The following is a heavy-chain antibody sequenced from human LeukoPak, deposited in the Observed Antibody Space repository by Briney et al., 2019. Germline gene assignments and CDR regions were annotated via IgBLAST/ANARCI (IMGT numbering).Heavy chain of an antibody. D-gene: IGHD6-6*01. Sequence: SETLSLTCTVSGYSISSGYYWGWIRQPPGKGLEWIGSIYYSGSTYYNPSLKSRVTISLDTSKNQFSLKLSSVTAADTAIYYCARDFSSSSTVYYYYYMDVWGKGTTVTVSS. J-gene: IGHJ6*03. CDR3: ARDFSSSSTVYYYYYMDV. CDR2: IYYSGST. V-gene: IGHV4-38-2*02. CDR1: GYSISSGYY.